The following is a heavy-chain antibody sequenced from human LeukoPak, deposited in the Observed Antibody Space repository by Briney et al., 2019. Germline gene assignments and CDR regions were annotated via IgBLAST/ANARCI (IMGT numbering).Heavy chain of an antibody. J-gene: IGHJ4*02. CDR2: IYHSGST. Sequence: SETLSLTCTVSGYSISSGYYWGWIRQPPGKGLEWIGSIYHSGSTYYNPSLKSRVTISVDTSKNQFSLKLSSVTAADTAVYYCAGISSGWYLGYWGQGTLVTVSS. D-gene: IGHD6-19*01. CDR1: GYSISSGYY. V-gene: IGHV4-38-2*02. CDR3: AGISSGWYLGY.